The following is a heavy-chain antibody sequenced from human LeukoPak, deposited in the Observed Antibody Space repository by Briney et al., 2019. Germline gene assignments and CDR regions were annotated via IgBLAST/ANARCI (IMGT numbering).Heavy chain of an antibody. CDR3: ARLRYYYDSSGYYYVLRYFDY. CDR1: GDSVSSNSAA. Sequence: SQTLSLTCAISGDSVSSNSAAWNWIRQSPSRGLEWLGRTYYRSKWYNDYAVSVKSRITINPDTSKNQFSLQLNSVTPEDTAVYYCARLRYYYDSSGYYYVLRYFDYWGQGTLVTVSS. CDR2: TYYRSKWYN. D-gene: IGHD3-22*01. J-gene: IGHJ4*02. V-gene: IGHV6-1*01.